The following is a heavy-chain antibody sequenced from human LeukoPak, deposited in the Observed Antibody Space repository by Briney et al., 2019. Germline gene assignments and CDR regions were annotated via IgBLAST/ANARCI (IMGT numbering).Heavy chain of an antibody. CDR2: IYSGGST. J-gene: IGHJ6*02. CDR1: GFTVSSNY. CDR3: ARDTSPLYYYYGMDV. Sequence: GGSLRLSCAASGFTVSSNYMSWARQAPGKELEWVSVIYSGGSTYYADSVKGRFTISRDNSKNTLYLQMGSLRAEDMAVYYCARDTSPLYYYYGMDVWGQGTTVTVSS. D-gene: IGHD3-16*01. V-gene: IGHV3-53*05.